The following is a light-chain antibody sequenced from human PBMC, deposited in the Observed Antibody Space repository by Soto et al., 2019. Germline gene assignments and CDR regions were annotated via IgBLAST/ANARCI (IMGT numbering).Light chain of an antibody. J-gene: IGKJ4*01. CDR1: QSVSSN. Sequence: EIVVTQSPATLSVSQGERATLSRRASQSVSSNLAWYQQKPGQAPRLLIYGASTRATGIPARFSGSGSGTEFTLTISSLQSEDFAVYYCHQYNNWPPLTFGRGTKVDIK. CDR3: HQYNNWPPLT. V-gene: IGKV3-15*01. CDR2: GAS.